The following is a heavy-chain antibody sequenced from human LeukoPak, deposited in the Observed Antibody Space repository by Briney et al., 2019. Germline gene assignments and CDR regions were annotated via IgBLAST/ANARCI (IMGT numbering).Heavy chain of an antibody. Sequence: GGSLRLSCAASGFTFRSYWMIWVRQAPGKGLEWVANIKQDGSEKYYVDSVKGRFTISRDNAKNSLYLQMNSLRAEDTAVYYCALGDYFDYWGQGTLVTVSS. CDR2: IKQDGSEK. J-gene: IGHJ4*02. CDR1: GFTFRSYW. V-gene: IGHV3-7*01. CDR3: ALGDYFDY. D-gene: IGHD3-16*01.